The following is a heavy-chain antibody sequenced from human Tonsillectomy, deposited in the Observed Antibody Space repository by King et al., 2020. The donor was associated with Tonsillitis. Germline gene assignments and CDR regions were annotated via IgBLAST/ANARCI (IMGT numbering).Heavy chain of an antibody. CDR2: INSDGSST. CDR1: GFSFSSYW. Sequence: EQLVQSGGGLVQPGGSLRVSCAASGFSFSSYWMHWVRQAPGKGLVWFSRINSDGSSTTYADSVKGRFTISRDNAKKTVYLQMNSLRAEDTAVYCATLTVTKAGDVFDIWGQGTMVTVSS. J-gene: IGHJ3*02. CDR3: ATLTVTKAGDVFDI. D-gene: IGHD4-17*01. V-gene: IGHV3-74*01.